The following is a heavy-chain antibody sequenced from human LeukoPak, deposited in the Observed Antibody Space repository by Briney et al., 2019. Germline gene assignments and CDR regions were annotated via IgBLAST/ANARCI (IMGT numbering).Heavy chain of an antibody. Sequence: GGSLRLSCTVSGFTFSSYYMSWVRQAPGKGLEWVANIKQDGSQKFYVDSVKGRFSISRDNAQNSLYLQMNSLRVEDTAVYYCASLVATVTIDAFDVWGQGTMVTVSS. CDR2: IKQDGSQK. J-gene: IGHJ3*01. CDR1: GFTFSSYY. CDR3: ASLVATVTIDAFDV. D-gene: IGHD4-17*01. V-gene: IGHV3-7*01.